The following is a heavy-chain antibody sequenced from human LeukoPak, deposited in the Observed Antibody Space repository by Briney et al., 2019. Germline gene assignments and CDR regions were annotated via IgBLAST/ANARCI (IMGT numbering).Heavy chain of an antibody. J-gene: IGHJ4*02. D-gene: IGHD3-10*01. CDR3: ARVGLVGSGSYGLDY. CDR1: GGSISSYY. Sequence: SETLSLTCTVSGGSISSYYWSWIRQPPGNGLEWIGYIYYSGSTNYYPSLKSRVTISVDTSKNQFSLKLSSVTAADTAVYYCARVGLVGSGSYGLDYWGQGTLVTVSS. CDR2: IYYSGST. V-gene: IGHV4-59*01.